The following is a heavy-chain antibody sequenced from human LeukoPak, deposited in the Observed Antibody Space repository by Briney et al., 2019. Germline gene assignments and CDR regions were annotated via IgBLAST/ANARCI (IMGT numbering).Heavy chain of an antibody. V-gene: IGHV1-18*01. CDR1: VYTFTSYG. CDR3: ARDPGIVVAGGFPSAL. D-gene: IGHD6-19*01. J-gene: IGHJ4*02. Sequence: GASVRASYKSCVYTFTSYGISWVRQAPGQGLEWMGGSSGYNGNRNYAQNFQGRVTMTTGTSTSTAYMELRSLRSDDTAVYYCARDPGIVVAGGFPSALWGQGTLVIVSS. CDR2: SSGYNGNR.